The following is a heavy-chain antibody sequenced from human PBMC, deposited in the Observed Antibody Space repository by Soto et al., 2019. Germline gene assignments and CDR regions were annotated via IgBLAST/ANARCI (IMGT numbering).Heavy chain of an antibody. CDR2: ISSSSSYI. Sequence: EVQLVESGGGLVKPGGSLRLSCAASGFTFSSYSMNWARQAPGKGLEWVSSISSSSSYIYYADSVKGRFTISRDNAKNSLYLQMNSLRAEDTAVYYCARDVEQLGYYFDYWGQGTLVTVSS. CDR1: GFTFSSYS. J-gene: IGHJ4*02. D-gene: IGHD6-13*01. V-gene: IGHV3-21*01. CDR3: ARDVEQLGYYFDY.